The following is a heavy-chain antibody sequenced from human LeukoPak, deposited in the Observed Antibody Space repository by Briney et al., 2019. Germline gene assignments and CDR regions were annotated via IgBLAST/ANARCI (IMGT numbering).Heavy chain of an antibody. CDR1: GGTCSSYA. J-gene: IGHJ3*02. CDR3: ARKLYDYGDYLRDAFDI. V-gene: IGHV1-69*13. Sequence: SVMVSCKASGGTCSSYAIGWVRQAPGQGLEWMGGIIPIFGTANYAQKFQGRVTITADESTSTAYMELSSLRSEDTAVYYCARKLYDYGDYLRDAFDIWGQGTMVTVSS. CDR2: IIPIFGTA. D-gene: IGHD4-17*01.